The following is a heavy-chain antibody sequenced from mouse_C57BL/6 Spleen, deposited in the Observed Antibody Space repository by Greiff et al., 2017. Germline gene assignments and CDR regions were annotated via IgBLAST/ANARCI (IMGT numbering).Heavy chain of an antibody. J-gene: IGHJ4*01. CDR3: ARDQRDAMDY. CDR1: GFTFSSYA. Sequence: EVMLVESGGGLVKPGGSLKLSCAASGFTFSSYAMSWVRQTPEKRLEWVATISDGGSYTYYPDNVKGRFTISRDNAKNNLYLQMSHLKSEDTAMYYGARDQRDAMDYWGQGTSVTVSS. CDR2: ISDGGSYT. V-gene: IGHV5-4*01.